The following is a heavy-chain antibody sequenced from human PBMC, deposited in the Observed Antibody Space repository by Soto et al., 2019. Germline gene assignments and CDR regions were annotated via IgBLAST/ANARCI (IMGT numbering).Heavy chain of an antibody. D-gene: IGHD4-17*01. J-gene: IGHJ4*02. CDR1: GFTCSSYS. Sequence: GGSMRLSSAAAGFTCSSYSMNWVRQAPGKGLEWVSYISSSSSYIYYADSVKGRFTISRDNAKNSLYLQMNSLRADDTAVYYCARDSVYGGNPPPFDYWGQGTLVTVSS. V-gene: IGHV3-21*05. CDR2: ISSSSSYI. CDR3: ARDSVYGGNPPPFDY.